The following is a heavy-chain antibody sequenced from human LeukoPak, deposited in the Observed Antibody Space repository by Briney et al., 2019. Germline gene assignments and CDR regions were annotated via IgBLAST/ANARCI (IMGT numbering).Heavy chain of an antibody. V-gene: IGHV3-48*03. Sequence: PGGSLRLSCAASGFTFSSYEMNWVRQAPGKGLEWVSYISSSGSTIYYADSVKGRFTISRENAKNSLYLQMNSLRAGDTAVYYCARGNWNDIYYFDYWGQGTLVTVSS. CDR1: GFTFSSYE. CDR3: ARGNWNDIYYFDY. D-gene: IGHD1-1*01. J-gene: IGHJ4*02. CDR2: ISSSGSTI.